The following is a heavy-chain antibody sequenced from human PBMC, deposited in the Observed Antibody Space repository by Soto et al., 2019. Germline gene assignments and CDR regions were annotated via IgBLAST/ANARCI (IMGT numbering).Heavy chain of an antibody. D-gene: IGHD1-7*01. J-gene: IGHJ6*02. V-gene: IGHV4-4*07. Sequence: ASETLSLTCTVSGGSISSYYWSWIRQPAGKGLEWIGRIYTSGSTNYNPSLKSRVTMSVDTSKNQFSLKLSSVTAADTAVYYCARDWETGTTIGYGMDVWGQGTTVTVSS. CDR1: GGSISSYY. CDR2: IYTSGST. CDR3: ARDWETGTTIGYGMDV.